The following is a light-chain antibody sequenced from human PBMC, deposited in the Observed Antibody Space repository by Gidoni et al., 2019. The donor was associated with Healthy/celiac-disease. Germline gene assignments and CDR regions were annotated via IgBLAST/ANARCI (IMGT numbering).Light chain of an antibody. Sequence: IEMTQSPSSLSASVGDRVTITCQASQYISNYLNWYQQKPGKAPKLLIYDASTLETGVQSRFSGSGSGTDFTFTIISLQPEDIATYYCQQYDNRPPLITFXXXTRLEIK. J-gene: IGKJ5*01. CDR1: QYISNY. CDR2: DAS. V-gene: IGKV1-33*01. CDR3: QQYDNRPPLIT.